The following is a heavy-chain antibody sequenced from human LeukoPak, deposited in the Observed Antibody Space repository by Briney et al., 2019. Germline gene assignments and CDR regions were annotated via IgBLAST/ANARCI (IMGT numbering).Heavy chain of an antibody. Sequence: ASVKVSCKASGGTFSSYAISWVRQAPGQGLEWMGWVNPDGGGTNFAQKFQGRVTMTRDTSISTAYMELSRLIFDDTAVYYCAREGHWFGAPLDPWGQGTLVTVSS. CDR2: VNPDGGGT. V-gene: IGHV1-2*02. J-gene: IGHJ5*02. CDR3: AREGHWFGAPLDP. D-gene: IGHD3-10*01. CDR1: GGTFSSYA.